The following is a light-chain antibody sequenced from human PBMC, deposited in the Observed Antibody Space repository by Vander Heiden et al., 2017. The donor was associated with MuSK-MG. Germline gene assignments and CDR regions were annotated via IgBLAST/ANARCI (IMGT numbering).Light chain of an antibody. V-gene: IGKV1-NL1*01. CDR3: QQYYSTPHT. CDR2: A. CDR1: QGISNF. J-gene: IGKJ4*01. Sequence: IQMTQSPSSLSASVGDRVTITCRASQGISNFLAWYQQKPEKAPNLLVYATSRFSGSGSGTDYTLTINSLQPEDFATYYCQQYYSTPHTFGGGTKVEIK.